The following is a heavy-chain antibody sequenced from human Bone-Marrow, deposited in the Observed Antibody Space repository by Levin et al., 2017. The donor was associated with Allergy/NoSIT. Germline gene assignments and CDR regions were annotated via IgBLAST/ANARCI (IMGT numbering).Heavy chain of an antibody. V-gene: IGHV4-59*01. CDR1: GGSISSYY. Sequence: PSETLSLTCTVSGGSISSYYWSWIRQPPGKGLEWIGYIYYSGSTNYNPSLKSRVTISVDTSKNQFSLKLSSVTAADTAVYYCARDPGYDNYGDYALGYWGQGTLVTVSS. CDR2: IYYSGST. D-gene: IGHD4-17*01. CDR3: ARDPGYDNYGDYALGY. J-gene: IGHJ4*02.